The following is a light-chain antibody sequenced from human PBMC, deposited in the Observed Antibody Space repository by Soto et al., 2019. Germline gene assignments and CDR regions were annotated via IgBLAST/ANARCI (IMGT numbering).Light chain of an antibody. CDR1: QSVSTS. V-gene: IGKV3-20*01. J-gene: IGKJ1*01. CDR2: GAS. Sequence: EIVLTQSPATLSLSPGERATLYCRASQSVSTSLVWYQQTPGQAPRLLIHGASSRATGIPDRISGSGSGTDFTLTISRLEPEDFAVYYCQQYGSLSWAFGQGTKVDIK. CDR3: QQYGSLSWA.